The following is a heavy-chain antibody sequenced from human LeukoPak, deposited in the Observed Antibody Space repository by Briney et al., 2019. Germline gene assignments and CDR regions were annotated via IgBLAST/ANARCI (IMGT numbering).Heavy chain of an antibody. CDR2: VSDSSDV. D-gene: IGHD5-18*01. J-gene: IGHJ4*02. V-gene: IGHV3-48*02. Sequence: GGSLRLSCAASGFTFSTYTMNWVRRAPGRGREWVSTVSDSSDVHYSDSVKGRFTISRDNARNSLYLQMNSLRDEDTAVYYCARDGLHTAHFDYWGQGTLVTVSS. CDR3: ARDGLHTAHFDY. CDR1: GFTFSTYT.